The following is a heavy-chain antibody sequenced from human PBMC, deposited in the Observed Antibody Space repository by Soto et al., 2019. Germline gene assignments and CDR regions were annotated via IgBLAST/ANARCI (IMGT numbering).Heavy chain of an antibody. D-gene: IGHD3-10*01. CDR2: IYPGDSDT. CDR3: ARLPYYYATSAYNWFDL. CDR1: GYSFTSYW. V-gene: IGHV5-51*01. J-gene: IGHJ5*02. Sequence: PGESLKISCKGSGYSFTSYWIGWVRQMPGKGLEWMGIIYPGDSDTRYSPSFQGQVTISADKSISTAYLQWSSLKASDTAMYYCARLPYYYATSAYNWFDLWGQGTLVTVSS.